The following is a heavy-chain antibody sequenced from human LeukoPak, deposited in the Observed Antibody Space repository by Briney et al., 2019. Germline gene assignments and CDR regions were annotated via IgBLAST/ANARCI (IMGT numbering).Heavy chain of an antibody. V-gene: IGHV4-34*01. Sequence: SETLSLTCAVYGGSFSAYYWSWIRQPPGKGLEWIGEISHSGSTKYNPSLKSRVTILVDTSKSHFSLELNSVAAADTAVYYCASNRPTLRVNDYWGQGALVTVSS. D-gene: IGHD5/OR15-5a*01. CDR2: ISHSGST. CDR1: GGSFSAYY. CDR3: ASNRPTLRVNDY. J-gene: IGHJ4*02.